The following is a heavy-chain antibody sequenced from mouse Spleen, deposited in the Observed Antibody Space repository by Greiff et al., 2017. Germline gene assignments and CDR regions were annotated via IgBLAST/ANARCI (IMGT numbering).Heavy chain of an antibody. J-gene: IGHJ2*01. CDR3: ARRGRSIYFDY. CDR2: IDPSDSYT. D-gene: IGHD3-3*01. CDR1: GYTFTSYW. V-gene: IGHV1-50*01. Sequence: VQLQQPGAELVKPGASVKLSCEASGYTFTSYWMQWVKQRPGQGLEWIGEIDPSDSYTNYNQKFKGKATLTVDTSSSTAYMQLSSLTSDDSAVYYCARRGRSIYFDYWGQGTTLTVSS.